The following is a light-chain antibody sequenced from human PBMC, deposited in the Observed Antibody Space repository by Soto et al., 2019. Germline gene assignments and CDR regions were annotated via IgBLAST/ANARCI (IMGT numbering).Light chain of an antibody. J-gene: IGLJ3*02. CDR1: SSDVGSYNL. CDR3: CSYAGSSSWV. Sequence: QSVLTQPASVSGSPGQSITISCTGTSSDVGSYNLVSWYQHHPGKAPKLIIYEGSKRPSGVSNRFSGSKSGNMASLTISGLQAEDEADYYCCSYAGSSSWVFGGGTKLTVL. CDR2: EGS. V-gene: IGLV2-23*01.